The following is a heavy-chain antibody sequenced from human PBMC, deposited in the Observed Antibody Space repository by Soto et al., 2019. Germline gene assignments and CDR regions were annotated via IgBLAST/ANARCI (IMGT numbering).Heavy chain of an antibody. Sequence: PSETLSLTCAFSCGSISSSNWWSWVRQPPGKGLEWIGEIYHSGSTNYSPSLKSRVTISVDKSKNQFSLKLSSVTAADTAVYYCARGAGRAGHGYYGMDVWGQGTTVTVSS. CDR3: ARGAGRAGHGYYGMDV. CDR2: IYHSGST. J-gene: IGHJ6*02. CDR1: CGSISSSNW. V-gene: IGHV4-4*02.